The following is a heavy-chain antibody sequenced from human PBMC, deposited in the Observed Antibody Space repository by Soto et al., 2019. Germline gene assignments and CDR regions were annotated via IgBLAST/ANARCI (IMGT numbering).Heavy chain of an antibody. CDR3: ARDRGPLCNGAFDI. Sequence: ASVKVSCKASGYTFTGYYMHWVRQAPGQGLEWMGWINPNSGGTNYAQKFQGWVTMTRDTSISTAYMELSRLRSDYTAVYYCARDRGPLCNGAFDIWGQGTMVTVSS. J-gene: IGHJ3*02. V-gene: IGHV1-2*04. D-gene: IGHD3-10*01. CDR2: INPNSGGT. CDR1: GYTFTGYY.